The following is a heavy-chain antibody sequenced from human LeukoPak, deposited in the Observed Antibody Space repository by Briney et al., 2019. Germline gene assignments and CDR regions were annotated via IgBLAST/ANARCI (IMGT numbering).Heavy chain of an antibody. J-gene: IGHJ4*02. CDR3: ARENTILSFDY. V-gene: IGHV4-61*02. CDR1: GGSISSGSYY. D-gene: IGHD3-3*01. CDR2: IYTSGST. Sequence: SQTLSLTCTVSGGSISSGSYYWSWIRQPAGEGLEWIGRIYTSGSTNYNPSLKSRVTISVDTSKNQFSLKLSSVTAADTAVYYCARENTILSFDYWGQGTLVTASS.